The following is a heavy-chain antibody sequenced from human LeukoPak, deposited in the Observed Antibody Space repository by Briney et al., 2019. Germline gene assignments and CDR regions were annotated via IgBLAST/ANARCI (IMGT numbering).Heavy chain of an antibody. V-gene: IGHV3-20*04. J-gene: IGHJ4*02. D-gene: IGHD4-11*01. CDR1: GFTFDDDG. Sequence: GGTLRLSCAASGFTFDDDGMSWIRHGPRERLGWVSGINCNGGRTDYADSVKGRFTISRDNAKISLYLQMNSLRAEDTALYYGARYDYSNYGGYYDHWGQGTLVTVSS. CDR3: ARYDYSNYGGYYDH. CDR2: INCNGGRT.